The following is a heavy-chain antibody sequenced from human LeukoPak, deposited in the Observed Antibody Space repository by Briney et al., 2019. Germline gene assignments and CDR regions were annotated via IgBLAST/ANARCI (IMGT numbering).Heavy chain of an antibody. CDR3: ASGGYKYHC. Sequence: GGSLRLSCAASGFTFSNYWMTWVRQAPGKGLEWVANIKQDGSEKYYVDSVKGRFTISRDNAKNSLFLQMNTLRAEDTAVYFCASGGYKYHCWGQGTLVTVSS. CDR2: IKQDGSEK. D-gene: IGHD5-12*01. J-gene: IGHJ4*02. V-gene: IGHV3-7*02. CDR1: GFTFSNYW.